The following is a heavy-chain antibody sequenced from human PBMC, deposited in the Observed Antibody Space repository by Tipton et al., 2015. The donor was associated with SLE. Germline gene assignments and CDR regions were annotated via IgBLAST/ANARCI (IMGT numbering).Heavy chain of an antibody. V-gene: IGHV3-7*01. J-gene: IGHJ4*02. Sequence: SLRLSCEASGFTFSSYWMSWVRQAPGKGLEWVANIKEDGIEKYSVDSVKGRFTISRDNAKNSLYLQMDSLRAEDTAVYYCAKSSGFRERGSFDYWGQGTLVTVSS. CDR2: IKEDGIEK. CDR1: GFTFSSYW. D-gene: IGHD3-10*01. CDR3: AKSSGFRERGSFDY.